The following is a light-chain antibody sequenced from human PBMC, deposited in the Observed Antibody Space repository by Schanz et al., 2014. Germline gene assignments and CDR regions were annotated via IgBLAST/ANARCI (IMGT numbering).Light chain of an antibody. CDR3: SSYAGSNNLV. J-gene: IGLJ2*01. CDR2: EVN. Sequence: QSALTQPASVSGSPGQSITISCTGSSSDVGAYRYVSWYQQHPGKAPKLMIYEVNKRPSGVPDRFSGSKSGNTASLTVSGLQAEDEADYYCSSYAGSNNLVFGGGTKLTVL. V-gene: IGLV2-8*01. CDR1: SSDVGAYRY.